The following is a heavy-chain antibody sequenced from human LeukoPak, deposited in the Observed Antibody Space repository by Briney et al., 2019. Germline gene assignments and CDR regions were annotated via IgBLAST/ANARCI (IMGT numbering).Heavy chain of an antibody. CDR3: ARMPLDYVWGSYRYYFDY. D-gene: IGHD3-16*02. CDR2: INPNSGGT. Sequence: RASVKVSCTASGYTFTGYYMHWVRQAPGQGLEWMGWINPNSGGTNYAQKFQGRVTMTRDTSISTAYMELSRLRSDDTAVYYCARMPLDYVWGSYRYYFDYWGQGTLVTVSS. V-gene: IGHV1-2*02. J-gene: IGHJ4*02. CDR1: GYTFTGYY.